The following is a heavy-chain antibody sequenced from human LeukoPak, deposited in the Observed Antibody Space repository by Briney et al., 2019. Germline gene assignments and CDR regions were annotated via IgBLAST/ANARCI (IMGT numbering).Heavy chain of an antibody. D-gene: IGHD5-18*01. CDR2: FDPEDGET. CDR3: ATLQTWIRFRWFDP. V-gene: IGHV1-24*01. Sequence: ASVKVSCKVSGYTLTELSMHWVRQAPGKGLEWMGGFDPEDGETIYAQKFQGRVTMTEDTSTDTAYMELSSLRSEDTAVHYCATLQTWIRFRWFDPWGQGTLVTVSS. CDR1: GYTLTELS. J-gene: IGHJ5*02.